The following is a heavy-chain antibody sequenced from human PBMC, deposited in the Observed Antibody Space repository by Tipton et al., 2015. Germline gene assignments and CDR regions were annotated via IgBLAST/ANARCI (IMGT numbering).Heavy chain of an antibody. CDR3: TRAGGPGYYFGLDV. CDR1: GFTFNTYW. Sequence: QLVQSGGGLVQPGGSLRLSCAASGFTFNTYWMNWVRQAPGKGLEWVANIGQDGGEKYYGDSVKGRFTISRDKSKNTLFLQMNSLRAEDTAVYYCTRAGGPGYYFGLDVWGQGTTVTVSS. J-gene: IGHJ6*02. CDR2: IGQDGGEK. D-gene: IGHD2-15*01. V-gene: IGHV3-7*01.